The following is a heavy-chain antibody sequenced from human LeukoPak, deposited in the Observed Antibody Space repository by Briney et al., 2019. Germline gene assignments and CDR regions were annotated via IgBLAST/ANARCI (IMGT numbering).Heavy chain of an antibody. Sequence: KPSETLSLTCTVSGGSISSHYWSWIRQPPGKGLEWIGYIYYSGSTNYNPSLKSRVTISVDTSKNQFSLKLSSVTAADTAVYYCARQITPPSDAFDIWGQGTMVTVSS. CDR2: IYYSGST. V-gene: IGHV4-59*11. CDR1: GGSISSHY. D-gene: IGHD1-14*01. J-gene: IGHJ3*02. CDR3: ARQITPPSDAFDI.